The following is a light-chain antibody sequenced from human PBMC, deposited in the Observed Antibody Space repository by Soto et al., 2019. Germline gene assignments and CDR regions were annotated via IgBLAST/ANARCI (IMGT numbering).Light chain of an antibody. Sequence: EIVLTQSPATLSLSPGERATLSCRAGQSVSSYLAWYQQKPGQAPRLLIYDASNRATGIPARFSGSGSGTDFTLTISSLEPEDFAVYYCQQRSNWPQYTFGQGTKLEIK. CDR3: QQRSNWPQYT. CDR1: QSVSSY. J-gene: IGKJ2*01. V-gene: IGKV3-11*01. CDR2: DAS.